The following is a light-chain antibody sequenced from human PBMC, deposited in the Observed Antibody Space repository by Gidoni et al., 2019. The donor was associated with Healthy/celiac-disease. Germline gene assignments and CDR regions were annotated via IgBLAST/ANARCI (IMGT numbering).Light chain of an antibody. CDR2: EGR. Sequence: QSALTQPPSASGSPGQSVTISCTGPRSDVGGYNSGSWYQQHPGKAPKLMFYEGRKRPSGVPGRFGGTKAGNATSLTGAGHQTEDEADYCCSSDTSSNNVVFGGGTKLTVL. CDR3: SSDTSSNNVV. V-gene: IGLV2-8*01. CDR1: RSDVGGYNS. J-gene: IGLJ2*01.